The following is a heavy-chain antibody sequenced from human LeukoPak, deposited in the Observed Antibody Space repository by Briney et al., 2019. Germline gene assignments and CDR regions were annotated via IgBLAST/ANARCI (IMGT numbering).Heavy chain of an antibody. CDR2: IYYSGST. Sequence: KASETLSLTCTVSGGSISSYYWSWIRQPPGKGLEWIGYIYYSGSTNYNPSLKSRVTISVDTSKNQFSLKLSSVTAADTAVYYCASSVAVAGSYFDYWGQGTLVTVSS. CDR3: ASSVAVAGSYFDY. D-gene: IGHD6-19*01. V-gene: IGHV4-59*01. J-gene: IGHJ4*02. CDR1: GGSISSYY.